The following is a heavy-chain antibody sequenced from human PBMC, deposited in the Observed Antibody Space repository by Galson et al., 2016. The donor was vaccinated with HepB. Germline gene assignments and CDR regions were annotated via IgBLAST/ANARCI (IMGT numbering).Heavy chain of an antibody. CDR2: IYYSGST. J-gene: IGHJ4*02. CDR3: ARFPSFWGGVSCSYDDDDY. CDR1: GGSINNYY. D-gene: IGHD2-15*01. V-gene: IGHV4-59*01. Sequence: SETLSLTCTVSGGSINNYYWSWIRQPPGKGLEWIGYIYYSGSTNYNPSLKRRVTMSVDTSKNQFSLKLSSVTAADTAVYYCARFPSFWGGVSCSYDDDDYWGQGTLVTVSS.